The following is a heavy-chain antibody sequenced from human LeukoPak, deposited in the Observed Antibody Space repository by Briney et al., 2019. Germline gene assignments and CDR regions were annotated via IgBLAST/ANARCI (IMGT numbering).Heavy chain of an antibody. CDR1: GYTFTSYY. CDR3: ARVKLSRSSGYSTNWFDP. Sequence: ASVKVSCKASGYTFTSYYMHWVRQAPGQGLEWMGIINPSGGSTSYAQKFQGRVTMTRDTFASTVYMELSSLRSEDTAVYYCARVKLSRSSGYSTNWFDPWDQGTLVTVSS. V-gene: IGHV1-46*01. CDR2: INPSGGST. D-gene: IGHD6-13*01. J-gene: IGHJ5*02.